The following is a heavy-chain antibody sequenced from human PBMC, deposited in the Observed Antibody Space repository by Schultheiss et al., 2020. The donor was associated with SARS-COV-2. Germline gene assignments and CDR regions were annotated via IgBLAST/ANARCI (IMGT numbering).Heavy chain of an antibody. V-gene: IGHV3-21*01. D-gene: IGHD2-2*01. CDR2: ISSSSSYI. J-gene: IGHJ6*03. Sequence: GESLKISCAASGFTFSSYSMNWVRQAPGKGLEWVSSISSSSSYIYYADSVKGRFTISRDNAKNSLYLQMNSLRAEDTAVYYCARVPRRVVCSSTSCYAYYMDVWGKGTTVTVSS. CDR3: ARVPRRVVCSSTSCYAYYMDV. CDR1: GFTFSSYS.